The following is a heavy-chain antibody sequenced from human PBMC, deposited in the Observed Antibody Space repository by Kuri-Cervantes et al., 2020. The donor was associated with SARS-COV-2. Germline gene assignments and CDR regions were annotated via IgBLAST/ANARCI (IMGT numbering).Heavy chain of an antibody. CDR3: ARHGRPEPDRRITMIVVLFDY. J-gene: IGHJ4*02. V-gene: IGHV4-34*01. CDR2: INHSGST. Sequence: GSLRLSCAVYGGSFSGYYWSWIRQPPGKGLEWIGEINHSGSTNYNPSLKSRVTISVDTSKNQFSLKLSSVTAADTAAYYCARHGRPEPDRRITMIVVLFDYWGQGTLVTVSS. D-gene: IGHD3-22*01. CDR1: GGSFSGYY.